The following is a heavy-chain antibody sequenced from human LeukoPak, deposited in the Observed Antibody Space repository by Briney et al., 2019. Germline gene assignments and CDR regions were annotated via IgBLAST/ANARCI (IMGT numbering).Heavy chain of an antibody. CDR1: GGSFSGYY. D-gene: IGHD4-11*01. V-gene: IGHV4-34*01. CDR3: ARGGRRRSGLTTVRGHYEYMDV. CDR2: INHSGST. Sequence: SETLSLTCAVYGGSFSGYYWSWIRQPPGKGLEWIGEINHSGSTNYNPSLKSRVTISVDTSKNQFSLKLSSVTAADTAVYYCARGGRRRSGLTTVRGHYEYMDVWGKGNTVTVSS. J-gene: IGHJ6*03.